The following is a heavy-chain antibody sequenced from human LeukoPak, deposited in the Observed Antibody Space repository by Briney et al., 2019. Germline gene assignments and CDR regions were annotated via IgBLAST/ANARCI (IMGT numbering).Heavy chain of an antibody. D-gene: IGHD4-17*01. J-gene: IGHJ6*03. CDR2: IYYSGST. Sequence: PSETLSLTCTVSGGSINKYFWSWIRQPPGKRLEWLGYIYYSGSTNYNPSLEGRATISIDTSKNEFSLKLTSVTAADTAVYYCTRNYGDYVDYYYYYMDVWGKGTTVTVSS. CDR3: TRNYGDYVDYYYYYMDV. CDR1: GGSINKYF. V-gene: IGHV4-59*01.